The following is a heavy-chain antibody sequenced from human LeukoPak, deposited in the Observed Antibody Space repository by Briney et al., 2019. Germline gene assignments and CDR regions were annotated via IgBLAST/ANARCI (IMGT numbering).Heavy chain of an antibody. D-gene: IGHD1-14*01. CDR2: ISYDGSNK. CDR1: GFPFSSYA. J-gene: IGHJ4*02. CDR3: ARGITRLDYYFDY. V-gene: IGHV3-30*01. Sequence: GGSLRLPCAASGFPFSSYAMHWVRQAPGKGLEWVAVISYDGSNKYYADSVKGRFTISRDNSKNTLYLQMNSLRAEDTAVYYCARGITRLDYYFDYWGQGTLVTVSS.